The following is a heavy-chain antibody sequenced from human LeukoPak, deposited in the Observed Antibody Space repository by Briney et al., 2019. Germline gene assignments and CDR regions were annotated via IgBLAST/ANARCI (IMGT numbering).Heavy chain of an antibody. Sequence: SQTLSLTCAISGDSVPSNSAAWNWIRQSPSRGLEWLGRTYYRSKWYNDYAVSVKSRITINPDTSKNQFSLQLNSVTPEDTAVYYCARMGAGYSSSWFYNWFDPWGQGTLVTVSS. CDR2: TYYRSKWYN. CDR3: ARMGAGYSSSWFYNWFDP. J-gene: IGHJ5*02. V-gene: IGHV6-1*01. D-gene: IGHD6-13*01. CDR1: GDSVPSNSAA.